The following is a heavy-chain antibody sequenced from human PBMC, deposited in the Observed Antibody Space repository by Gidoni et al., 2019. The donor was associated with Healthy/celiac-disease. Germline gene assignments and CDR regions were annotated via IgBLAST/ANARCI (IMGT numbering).Heavy chain of an antibody. V-gene: IGHV1-69*01. J-gene: IGHJ6*02. CDR2: SIPSFGTA. CDR1: AGPFRTYS. CDR3: ARGVVPADNYYYYYGMDV. D-gene: IGHD2-2*01. Sequence: QVQLVHSGAEVKTPGSSVTVSCKASAGPFRTYSSSWVRQAPGQGLEWMGGSIPSFGTANYAQKFQGRVTITADESTSTAYRELSSLRSEDTAVYYCARGVVPADNYYYYYGMDVWGQGTTVTVSS.